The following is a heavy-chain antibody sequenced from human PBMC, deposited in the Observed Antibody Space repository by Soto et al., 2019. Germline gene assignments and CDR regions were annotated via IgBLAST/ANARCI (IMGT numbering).Heavy chain of an antibody. J-gene: IGHJ4*02. CDR2: IYHSGSS. Sequence: SETLSLTWAVSGGSISSGFYCWSWIRQTPGKGLEWIGYIYHSGSSNYKPSLKSRVTISVDTSKNQFSLKLTSVTAADTAVYYCARDKITGLFDYWGQGTLVTVSS. V-gene: IGHV4-30-2*01. CDR3: ARDKITGLFDY. CDR1: GGSISSGFYC. D-gene: IGHD2-8*02.